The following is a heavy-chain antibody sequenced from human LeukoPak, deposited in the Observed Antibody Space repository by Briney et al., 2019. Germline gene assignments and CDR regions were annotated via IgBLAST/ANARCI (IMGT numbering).Heavy chain of an antibody. CDR3: ARATGGYSYGSWFDP. D-gene: IGHD5-18*01. Sequence: SETLSLTCTVSGGSISSYYWSWIRQPAGKGLEWIGRIYTSGSTNYNPSLKSRVTISVDTSKNQFSLKLSSVTDADTAVYYCARATGGYSYGSWFDPWGQGTLVTVSS. CDR2: IYTSGST. CDR1: GGSISSYY. V-gene: IGHV4-4*07. J-gene: IGHJ5*02.